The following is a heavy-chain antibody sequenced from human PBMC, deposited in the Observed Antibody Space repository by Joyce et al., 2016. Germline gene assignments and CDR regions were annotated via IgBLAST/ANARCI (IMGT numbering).Heavy chain of an antibody. J-gene: IGHJ1*01. Sequence: QVQLQEWGAGLLKPSETLSLTCAVSGGSLSGYYWSWIRQAPGMGLEWIGEVNDRGRTNYKPSLKSRATTSMDTSKNQFSLRLTTVTAADTAVYFCARARRGIILARGEMGEYLQHWGRGTVVIVSS. CDR2: VNDRGRT. CDR1: GGSLSGYY. CDR3: ARARRGIILARGEMGEYLQH. V-gene: IGHV4-34*01. D-gene: IGHD3-10*01.